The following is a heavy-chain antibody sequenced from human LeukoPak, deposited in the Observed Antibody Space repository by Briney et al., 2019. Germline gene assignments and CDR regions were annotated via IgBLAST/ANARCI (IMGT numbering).Heavy chain of an antibody. CDR1: GGTFSSYA. Sequence: SVKVSCKASGGTFSSYAISWVRQAPGQGLEWMGGIIPIFGIANYAQKFQGRVTITADKSTSTAYMELSSLRSEDTAVYYCARGGAHIVVVTATSGAFDIWGQGTMVTVSS. CDR3: ARGGAHIVVVTATSGAFDI. J-gene: IGHJ3*02. V-gene: IGHV1-69*10. D-gene: IGHD2-21*02. CDR2: IIPIFGIA.